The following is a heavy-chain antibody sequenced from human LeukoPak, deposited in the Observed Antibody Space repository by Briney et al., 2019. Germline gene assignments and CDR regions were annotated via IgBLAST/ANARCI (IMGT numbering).Heavy chain of an antibody. CDR1: GFTFSASA. CDR3: ARVGFGGTTSPPYYYYYMDV. V-gene: IGHV3-73*01. J-gene: IGHJ6*03. CDR2: IRNKANSYAT. D-gene: IGHD4-23*01. Sequence: GGSLRLSCAASGFTFSASAMHWVRQASGKGLEWVGRIRNKANSYATAYAASVKGRFTISRDDSKNTAYLQMNNLKTEDTAVYYCARVGFGGTTSPPYYYYYMDVWGKGTTVTISS.